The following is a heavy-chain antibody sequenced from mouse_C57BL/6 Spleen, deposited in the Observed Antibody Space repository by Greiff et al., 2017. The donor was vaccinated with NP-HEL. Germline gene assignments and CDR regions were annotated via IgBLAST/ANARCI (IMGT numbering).Heavy chain of an antibody. Sequence: QVQLQQPGAELVRPGSSVKLSCKASGYTFTSYWMHWVKQRPIQGLEWIGNIDPSDSETHYNQKFKDKATLTVDKSSSTAYMQLSSLTSEDSAVYYCARFYDDGRNWYFEVWGTGNTVTVAA. CDR3: ARFYDDGRNWYFEV. CDR1: GYTFTSYW. CDR2: IDPSDSET. D-gene: IGHD1-1*01. V-gene: IGHV1-52*01. J-gene: IGHJ1*03.